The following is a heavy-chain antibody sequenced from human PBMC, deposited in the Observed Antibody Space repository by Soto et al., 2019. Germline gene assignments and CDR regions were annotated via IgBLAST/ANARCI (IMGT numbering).Heavy chain of an antibody. D-gene: IGHD6-13*01. CDR1: GGSIGSGGYS. CDR3: ARAAAGIRDYFDY. V-gene: IGHV4-30-2*01. CDR2: IYHSGST. Sequence: SETLSLTCAVSGGSIGSGGYSWSWIRQPPGKGLEWIGYIYHSGSTYYNPSLKSRVTISVDRSKNQFSLKLSSVTAADTAVYYCARAAAGIRDYFDYWGQGTLVTVSS. J-gene: IGHJ4*02.